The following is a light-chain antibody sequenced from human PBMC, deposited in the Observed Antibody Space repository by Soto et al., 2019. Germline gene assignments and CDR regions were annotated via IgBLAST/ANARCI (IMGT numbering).Light chain of an antibody. J-gene: IGLJ2*01. CDR2: EVS. CDR3: RSYTSSNTVV. V-gene: IGLV2-14*01. CDR1: SRDVGGY. Sequence: QSALTQPASVSGSPGQSITISCTGTSRDVGGYVSWYQQHPGKAPKLMIYEVSNRPSGVSNRFSGSKSGNTASLTISGLQAGDEADYYCRSYTSSNTVVFGGGTKLTVL.